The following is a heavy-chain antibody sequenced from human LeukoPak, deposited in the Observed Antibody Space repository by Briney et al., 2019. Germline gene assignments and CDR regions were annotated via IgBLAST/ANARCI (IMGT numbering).Heavy chain of an antibody. V-gene: IGHV3-23*01. Sequence: PGGSLRLSCAASGFTFSSYAMSWVRQAPGKGLEWVSAISGSGGSTYYADSVKGRFTISRDNSKNTLYLQMNSLRAEDTAVYYCAKWYYYDSSGYYYGSPDDAFDIWGQGTMVIVSS. J-gene: IGHJ3*02. CDR1: GFTFSSYA. D-gene: IGHD3-22*01. CDR2: ISGSGGST. CDR3: AKWYYYDSSGYYYGSPDDAFDI.